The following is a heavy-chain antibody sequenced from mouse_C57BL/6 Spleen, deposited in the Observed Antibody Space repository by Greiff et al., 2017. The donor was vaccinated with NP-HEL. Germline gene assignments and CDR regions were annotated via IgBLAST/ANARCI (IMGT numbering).Heavy chain of an antibody. J-gene: IGHJ2*01. CDR2: IRSKSSNYAT. V-gene: IGHV10-3*01. Sequence: EVQVVESGGGLVQPKGSLKLSCAASGLTFNTYAMHWVRQAPGKGLEWVARIRSKSSNYATYYADSVKDRFTISRDDSQSMLYLQMNNLKTEDTAMYYCVRDRVNYGYFDYWGQGTTLTVSS. CDR3: VRDRVNYGYFDY. CDR1: GLTFNTYA. D-gene: IGHD1-1*01.